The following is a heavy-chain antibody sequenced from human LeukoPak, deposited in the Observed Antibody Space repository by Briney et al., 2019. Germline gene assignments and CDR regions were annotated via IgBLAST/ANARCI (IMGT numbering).Heavy chain of an antibody. CDR3: AREIPSGSYAPDY. Sequence: GGSLRLSCAASGFTFSSYSMNWVRQAPGKGLEWVSYISSSGRSIPYADSVKGRFTVSRDNAKNSLYLQMNNLRAEDTAVYYCAREIPSGSYAPDYWGQGTLVTVSS. V-gene: IGHV3-21*05. D-gene: IGHD1-26*01. CDR1: GFTFSSYS. CDR2: ISSSGRSI. J-gene: IGHJ4*02.